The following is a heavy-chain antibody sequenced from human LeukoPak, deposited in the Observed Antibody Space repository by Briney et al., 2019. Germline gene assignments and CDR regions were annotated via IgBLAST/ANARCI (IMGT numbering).Heavy chain of an antibody. D-gene: IGHD3-22*01. CDR2: ISSNSPYL. CDR1: GFTFSSYS. J-gene: IGHJ4*02. Sequence: GGSLRLSCEASGFTFSSYSMNWVRQAPGKGLEWVSSISSNSPYLYYANSVEGRFTISRDNAKNSLYLQMNSLRAEDTAVYYCARQDYFDSSVLDYWGQGTLVTVSS. CDR3: ARQDYFDSSVLDY. V-gene: IGHV3-21*01.